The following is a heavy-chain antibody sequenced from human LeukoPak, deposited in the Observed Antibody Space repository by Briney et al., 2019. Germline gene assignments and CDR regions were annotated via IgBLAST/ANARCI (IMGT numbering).Heavy chain of an antibody. CDR2: MNPNSGNT. Sequence: SVKVSCKASGYTFTSYDINWVRQATGQGLEWMGWMNPNSGNTGYAQKFQGRVTITRNTSISTAYMELSRLRSDDTAVYYCARRRRITTFDYWGQGTPVTVSS. CDR3: ARRRRITTFDY. CDR1: GYTFTSYD. V-gene: IGHV1-8*03. D-gene: IGHD3-16*01. J-gene: IGHJ4*02.